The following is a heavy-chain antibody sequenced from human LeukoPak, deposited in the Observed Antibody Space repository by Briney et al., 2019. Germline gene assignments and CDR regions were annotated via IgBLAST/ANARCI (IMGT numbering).Heavy chain of an antibody. Sequence: ASVKVSCKASGYTFTDYYMHWVRQAPGQGLEWMGWINPNTGGTNYAQKFQGRVTMTRDTSIGTAYRELSRLTSDDTAVYYCARGRWAPYGSGSYCNYWGQGTLVTVSS. CDR3: ARGRWAPYGSGSYCNY. CDR1: GYTFTDYY. J-gene: IGHJ4*02. D-gene: IGHD3-10*01. V-gene: IGHV1-2*02. CDR2: INPNTGGT.